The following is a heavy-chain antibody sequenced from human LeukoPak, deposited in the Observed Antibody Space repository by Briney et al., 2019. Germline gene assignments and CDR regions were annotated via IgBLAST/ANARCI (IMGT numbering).Heavy chain of an antibody. V-gene: IGHV1-2*02. CDR2: INPKSGGT. J-gene: IGHJ4*02. CDR1: GYTFSGYY. CDR3: ARVDDRGHYYDSFGPRRLFDY. D-gene: IGHD3-22*01. Sequence: ASVKVSCKASGYTFSGYYMHWVRQAPGQGLEWMGWINPKSGGTNYAQKFQGRVTMTRDTSIITAYMELSRLRSDDTAVYYCARVDDRGHYYDSFGPRRLFDYWGQGTLVTVSS.